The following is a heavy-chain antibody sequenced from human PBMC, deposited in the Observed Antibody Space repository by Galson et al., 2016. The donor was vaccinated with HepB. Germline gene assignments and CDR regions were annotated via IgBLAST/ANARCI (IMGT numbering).Heavy chain of an antibody. Sequence: SLRLSCAASGVTFSTSTMNWVRLAPGKGLDWLSNITSSFTMYYVDSVKGRFTISRDNAKNSLHLQMNSLRAEDTAIYYCASSDYDYVWGTYRGLLNYWGHGTLLTVSS. CDR3: ASSDYDYVWGTYRGLLNY. J-gene: IGHJ4*01. CDR1: GVTFSTST. CDR2: ITSSFTM. V-gene: IGHV3-48*01. D-gene: IGHD3-16*02.